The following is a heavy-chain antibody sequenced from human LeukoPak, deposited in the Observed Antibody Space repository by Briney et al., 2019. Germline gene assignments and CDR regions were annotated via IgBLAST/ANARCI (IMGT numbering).Heavy chain of an antibody. Sequence: ASVKVSCKASGYTFTSYAMHWVRQAPGQRLEWMGWINAGNGNTKYSQKFQGRVTITRDTSASTAYMELSSLRSEDTAVYYCAYRPYYYDSSGYYSTWGQGTLVTVSS. V-gene: IGHV1-3*01. CDR2: INAGNGNT. CDR3: AYRPYYYDSSGYYST. CDR1: GYTFTSYA. J-gene: IGHJ5*02. D-gene: IGHD3-22*01.